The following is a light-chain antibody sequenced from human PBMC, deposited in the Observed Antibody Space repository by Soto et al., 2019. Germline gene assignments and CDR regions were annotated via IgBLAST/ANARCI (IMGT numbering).Light chain of an antibody. Sequence: QSALTQPASVSGSPGQSITISCTGTSSDVGRYNLVSWYQQHPGKAPKLLIFEDIERPSGVSNRFSGSKSGNTASLTISGLQTEDEGDYYWCSYAGGTGVVFGGGTKLTVL. V-gene: IGLV2-23*01. J-gene: IGLJ2*01. CDR2: EDI. CDR1: SSDVGRYNL. CDR3: CSYAGGTGVV.